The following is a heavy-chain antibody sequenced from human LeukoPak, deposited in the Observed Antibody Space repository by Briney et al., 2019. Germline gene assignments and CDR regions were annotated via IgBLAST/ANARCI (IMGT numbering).Heavy chain of an antibody. J-gene: IGHJ6*02. CDR2: ISGSGGTI. D-gene: IGHD3-10*01. CDR3: ARFRQQIAYYYYYAVDV. Sequence: PGGSLRLSCAASGFTFSNYEMNWVRQAPGKGLEWVSYISGSGGTIYNADSVEGRFTISRDNAKNSLYPQMNSLTAEDTAVYYCARFRQQIAYYYYYAVDVWGQGATVTVSS. V-gene: IGHV3-48*03. CDR1: GFTFSNYE.